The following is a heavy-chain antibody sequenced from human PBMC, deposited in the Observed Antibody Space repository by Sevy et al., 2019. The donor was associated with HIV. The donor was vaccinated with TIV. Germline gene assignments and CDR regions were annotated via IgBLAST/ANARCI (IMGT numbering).Heavy chain of an antibody. CDR3: ARNAESIAARQDF. Sequence: GGSLRLSCAASGFTFSHYYMSWIRQAPGKGLEWVSYISSSGSTIYYADSVKGRFTISRDNAKNSLFLQMNSLRAEDTAVYYCARNAESIAARQDFWGQGALVTVSS. V-gene: IGHV3-11*01. CDR2: ISSSGSTI. J-gene: IGHJ4*02. D-gene: IGHD6-6*01. CDR1: GFTFSHYY.